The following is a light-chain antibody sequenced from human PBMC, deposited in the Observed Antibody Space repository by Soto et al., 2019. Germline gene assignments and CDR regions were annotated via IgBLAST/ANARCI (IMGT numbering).Light chain of an antibody. V-gene: IGKV1-5*01. CDR1: QNIGRW. J-gene: IGKJ1*01. CDR2: HAS. Sequence: DIHMSQSPSTLSASIGYRFTISCRASQNIGRWLAWYQQKPGTAPNLLIYHASNLRGGVPSRFRGGGSGTEFTLTISSVQPDDIEPYSCQQYNSYSWTFGQGTKVDIK. CDR3: QQYNSYSWT.